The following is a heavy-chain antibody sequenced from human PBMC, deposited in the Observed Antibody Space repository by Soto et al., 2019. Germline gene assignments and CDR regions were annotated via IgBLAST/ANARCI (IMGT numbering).Heavy chain of an antibody. J-gene: IGHJ4*02. D-gene: IGHD6-13*01. Sequence: GWSLRLSCAASVFTFNSYSMNWVRQAPGKGLEWVSSISSSSRYIYYADSMKGRFTISRDNAKNSLYLQVDSLRAEDTAVYYCARDKPGYTSSWPLVFDYWGLGTLVTVSS. CDR2: ISSSSRYI. V-gene: IGHV3-21*01. CDR1: VFTFNSYS. CDR3: ARDKPGYTSSWPLVFDY.